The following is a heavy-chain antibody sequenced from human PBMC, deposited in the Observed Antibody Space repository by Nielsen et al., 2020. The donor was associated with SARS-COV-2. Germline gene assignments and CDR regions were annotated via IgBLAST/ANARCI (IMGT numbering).Heavy chain of an antibody. D-gene: IGHD5-24*01. CDR3: ARPRDGYNYYPDY. J-gene: IGHJ4*02. Sequence: GESLKISCTASGFTFGDYAMSWFRQAPGKGLEWVGFIRSKAYGGTTEYAASVKGRFTISRDDSKSIAYLQMNSLKASDTAMYYCARPRDGYNYYPDYWGQGTLVTVSS. CDR1: GFTFGDYA. V-gene: IGHV3-49*03. CDR2: IRSKAYGGTT.